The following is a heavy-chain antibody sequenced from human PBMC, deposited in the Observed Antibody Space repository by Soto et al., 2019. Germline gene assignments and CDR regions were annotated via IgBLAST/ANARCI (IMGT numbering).Heavy chain of an antibody. CDR3: ASAGPPPMVAASGIDY. CDR1: GFTFSSYA. D-gene: IGHD2-15*01. CDR2: ISYDGSNK. J-gene: IGHJ4*02. V-gene: IGHV3-30-3*01. Sequence: GGSLRLSCAASGFTFSSYAMHWVRQAPGKGLEWVAVISYDGSNKYYADSVKGRFTISRDNSKNTLYLQMNSLRAEDTAVYYCASAGPPPMVAASGIDYWGQGTLVTVSS.